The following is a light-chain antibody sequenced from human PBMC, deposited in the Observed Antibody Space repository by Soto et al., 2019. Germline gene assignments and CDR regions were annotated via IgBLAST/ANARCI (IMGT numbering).Light chain of an antibody. CDR2: DVS. J-gene: IGLJ3*02. Sequence: QSVLTQPASVSGAPGQSITISCTGTSSDVGGYTYVSWYQQHPGKAPKVMIYDVSKRPPGVSNRVSGSKSGNTASLTISGLQAEDEADYYCNSYTSNNTRVFGGGSKVTVL. CDR1: SSDVGGYTY. V-gene: IGLV2-14*03. CDR3: NSYTSNNTRV.